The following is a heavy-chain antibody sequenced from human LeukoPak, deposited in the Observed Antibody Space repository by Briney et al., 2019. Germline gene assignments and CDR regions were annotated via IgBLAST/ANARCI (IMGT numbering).Heavy chain of an antibody. CDR2: MNPNSGNT. CDR3: ARTAIVTPRRPTPIAARPRGPFGY. V-gene: IGHV1-8*01. CDR1: GYTFTSYD. Sequence: ASVKVSCKASGYTFTSYDINWVRQATGQGLEWMGWMNPNSGNTGYAQKFQGRVTMTRNTSISTVYMELSSLRSEDTAVYYCARTAIVTPRRPTPIAARPRGPFGYWGQGTLVTVSS. D-gene: IGHD6-6*01. J-gene: IGHJ4*02.